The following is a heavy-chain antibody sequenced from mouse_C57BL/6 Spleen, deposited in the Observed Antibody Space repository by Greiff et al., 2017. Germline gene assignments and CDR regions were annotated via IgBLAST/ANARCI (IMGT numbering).Heavy chain of an antibody. CDR2: IYPSDSET. J-gene: IGHJ2*01. V-gene: IGHV1-61*01. CDR1: GYTFTSYW. D-gene: IGHD3-2*02. Sequence: QVQLKQPGAELVRPGSSVKLSCKASGYTFTSYWMDWVKQRPGQGLEWIGNIYPSDSETHYNQKFKDKATLTVDKSSSTAYMQLSSLTSEDSAVYYCARRRDSSGYVNYWGQGTTLTVSS. CDR3: ARRRDSSGYVNY.